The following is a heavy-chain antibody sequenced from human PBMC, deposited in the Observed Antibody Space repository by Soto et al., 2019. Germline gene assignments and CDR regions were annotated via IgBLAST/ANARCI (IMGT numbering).Heavy chain of an antibody. CDR3: ARVWVAVAGLDAFDI. D-gene: IGHD6-19*01. J-gene: IGHJ3*02. Sequence: SVKVSCKASGGTFSSYAISWVRQAPGQGLEWMGGIIPIFGTANYAQKFQGRVTITADESTSTAYMELSSLRSEDTAVYYCARVWVAVAGLDAFDIWGQGTMVTVS. V-gene: IGHV1-69*13. CDR1: GGTFSSYA. CDR2: IIPIFGTA.